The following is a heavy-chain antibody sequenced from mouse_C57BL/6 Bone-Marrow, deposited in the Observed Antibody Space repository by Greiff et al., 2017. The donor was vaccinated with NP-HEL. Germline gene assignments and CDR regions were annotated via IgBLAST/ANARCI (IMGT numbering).Heavy chain of an antibody. CDR2: IYPGDGDP. CDR3: ARGDYGSSRFGYAMDY. V-gene: IGHV1-80*01. D-gene: IGHD1-1*01. J-gene: IGHJ4*01. Sequence: QVQLQQSGAELVKPGASVKISCKASGYAFSSYWMNWVKERPGKGLAWIGQIYPGDGDPKSTGKFKGKATLPADKSSSTAYRQCSSLTSEDSAVYFCARGDYGSSRFGYAMDYWGQGTSVTVSS. CDR1: GYAFSSYW.